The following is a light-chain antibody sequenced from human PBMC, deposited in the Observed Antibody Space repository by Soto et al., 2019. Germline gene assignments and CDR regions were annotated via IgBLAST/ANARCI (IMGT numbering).Light chain of an antibody. Sequence: VLTQSPATLSLSPGERATLSCRASRDVFTYLAWYQQKAGQAPRLLVYDASNRATGIPARFSGSGSGTDFTLTISSLEPEDFAVYYCQQRSNWPPTFGGGTKVDIK. V-gene: IGKV3-11*01. CDR3: QQRSNWPPT. CDR1: RDVFTY. CDR2: DAS. J-gene: IGKJ4*01.